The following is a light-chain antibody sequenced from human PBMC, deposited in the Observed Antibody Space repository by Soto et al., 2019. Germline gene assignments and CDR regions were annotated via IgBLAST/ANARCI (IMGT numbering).Light chain of an antibody. CDR2: GAS. Sequence: EIVMTQSPATLSVSPWERATLSCRASQSVSSNLAWYQQKPGQAPRLLIYGASTRATGIPARFSGSGSGTEVTLTIGSLQSADFAVYYCQQYNNWPRTFGQGTKVDIK. V-gene: IGKV3-15*01. J-gene: IGKJ2*01. CDR1: QSVSSN. CDR3: QQYNNWPRT.